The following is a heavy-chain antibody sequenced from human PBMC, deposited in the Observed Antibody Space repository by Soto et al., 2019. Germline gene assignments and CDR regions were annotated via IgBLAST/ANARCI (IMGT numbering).Heavy chain of an antibody. Sequence: SVKVSCKASGGTFSSYAISWVRQAPGQGLEWMGGIIPIFGTANYAQKFQGRVTITADESTSTAYMELSSLRSEDTAVYYCAYYYDSSGYYYYYGMDVWGQGITVTVSS. CDR2: IIPIFGTA. V-gene: IGHV1-69*13. D-gene: IGHD3-22*01. J-gene: IGHJ6*02. CDR1: GGTFSSYA. CDR3: AYYYDSSGYYYYYGMDV.